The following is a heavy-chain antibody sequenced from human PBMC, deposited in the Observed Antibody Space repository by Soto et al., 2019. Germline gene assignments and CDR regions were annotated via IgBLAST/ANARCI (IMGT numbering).Heavy chain of an antibody. V-gene: IGHV3-30-3*01. D-gene: IGHD1-26*01. CDR2: ISYDGSNK. CDR3: ARVISGSYSGSDAFDI. CDR1: GFTFSSYS. J-gene: IGHJ3*02. Sequence: GGALRLSCEDSGFTFSSYSMHWVRPAPGKGLEWVAVISYDGSNKYYADSVKGRFTISRDNSKNTLYLQMNSLRAEDTAVYYCARVISGSYSGSDAFDIWGQGTMVTVSS.